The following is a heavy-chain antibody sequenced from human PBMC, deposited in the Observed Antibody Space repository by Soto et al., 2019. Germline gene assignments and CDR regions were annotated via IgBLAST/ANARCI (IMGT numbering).Heavy chain of an antibody. CDR1: GFTFSSYG. CDR2: ISYDGRSK. V-gene: IGHV3-30*18. Sequence: QVQLVESGGGVVQPGRSLRLSCAASGFTFSSYGMHWVRQAPGKGLEWVAVISYDGRSKYYADSVKGRFTISRDNSKNTLYLQMDSLGADDTAVYYCAKDRHAYGSSGSWVYDYWGQGTLVTASS. CDR3: AKDRHAYGSSGSWVYDY. D-gene: IGHD3-22*01. J-gene: IGHJ4*02.